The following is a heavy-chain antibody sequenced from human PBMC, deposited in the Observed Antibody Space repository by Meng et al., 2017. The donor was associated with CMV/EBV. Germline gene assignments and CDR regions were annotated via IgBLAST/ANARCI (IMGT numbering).Heavy chain of an antibody. CDR3: ARDRYPAYDSSGYYCY. CDR2: INPSGGST. CDR1: GYTFTSYY. Sequence: GYTFTSYYTHWVRPAPGQGLEWMGIINPSGGSTSYAQKFQGRVTMTRDTSTSTVYMELNSLRSEDTAVYYCARDRYPAYDSSGYYCYWGQGTLVTVSS. J-gene: IGHJ4*02. V-gene: IGHV1-46*01. D-gene: IGHD3-22*01.